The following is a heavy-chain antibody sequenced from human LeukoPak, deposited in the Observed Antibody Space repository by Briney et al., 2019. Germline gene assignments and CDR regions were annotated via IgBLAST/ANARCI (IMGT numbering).Heavy chain of an antibody. Sequence: ESLRLSCAASGFTVSSNYMSWIRQPPGKGLEWIGEINHSGSTNYNPSLKSRVTISVDTSKNQFSLKLSSVTAADTAVYYCARGQTQDYWGQGTLVTVSS. CDR2: INHSGST. CDR3: ARGQTQDY. J-gene: IGHJ4*02. V-gene: IGHV4-34*01. CDR1: GFTVSSNY.